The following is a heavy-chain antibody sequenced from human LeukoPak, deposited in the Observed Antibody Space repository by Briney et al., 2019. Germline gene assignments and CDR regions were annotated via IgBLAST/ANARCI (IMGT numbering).Heavy chain of an antibody. Sequence: GSLRLSWAASGFTASSNYMSWVRQAPGGGLGWVSVIYSGGSTYDAASVKGRFTISRDNSKNTLYLQMNSLRAEDTAVYYCARDGSGGWFDFDYWGQGTLVTVSS. CDR1: GFTASSNY. D-gene: IGHD6-19*01. CDR3: ARDGSGGWFDFDY. CDR2: IYSGGST. J-gene: IGHJ4*02. V-gene: IGHV3-66*02.